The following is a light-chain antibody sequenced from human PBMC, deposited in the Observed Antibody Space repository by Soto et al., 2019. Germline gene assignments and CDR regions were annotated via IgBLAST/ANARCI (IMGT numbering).Light chain of an antibody. CDR2: LNSDGSH. V-gene: IGLV4-69*01. CDR3: QTWGTGIHLV. Sequence: QLVLTQSPSASASLGASVKLTGTLSSGHSSYVITWHQQQPEKGPRYLMKLNSDGSHNKGDGIPDRFSGSSSGAERYLTISSLQSEDEADYYCQTWGTGIHLVFGGGTKVTVL. J-gene: IGLJ2*01. CDR1: SGHSSYV.